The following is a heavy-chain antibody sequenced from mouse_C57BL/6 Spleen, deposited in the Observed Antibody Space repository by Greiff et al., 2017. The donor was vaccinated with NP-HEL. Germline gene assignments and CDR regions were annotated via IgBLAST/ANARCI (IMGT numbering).Heavy chain of an antibody. CDR1: GYTFTSYW. Sequence: QVQLQQPGAELVMPGASVKLSCKASGYTFTSYWMHWVKQRPGQGLEWIGEIDPSDSYTNYNQKFKGKYTLTVDKSSSTAYMQLSSLTSEDSAVYYCARNYGSSPYDAMDYWGQGTSVTVSS. CDR3: ARNYGSSPYDAMDY. CDR2: IDPSDSYT. D-gene: IGHD1-1*01. J-gene: IGHJ4*01. V-gene: IGHV1-69*01.